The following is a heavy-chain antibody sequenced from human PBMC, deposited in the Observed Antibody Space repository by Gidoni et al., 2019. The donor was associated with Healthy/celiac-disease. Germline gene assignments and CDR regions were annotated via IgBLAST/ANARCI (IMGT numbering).Heavy chain of an antibody. V-gene: IGHV3-23*01. CDR2: ISGSGGST. CDR3: AKDPYYYGSGTLPFDY. Sequence: EVQPLESGGGLVQPGGSLRLSCAASGFTFSSYAMSWVRQAPGKGLEWVSAISGSGGSTYYADSVKGRFTISRDNSKNTLYLQMNSLRAEDTAVYYCAKDPYYYGSGTLPFDYWGQGTLVTVSS. J-gene: IGHJ4*02. CDR1: GFTFSSYA. D-gene: IGHD3-10*01.